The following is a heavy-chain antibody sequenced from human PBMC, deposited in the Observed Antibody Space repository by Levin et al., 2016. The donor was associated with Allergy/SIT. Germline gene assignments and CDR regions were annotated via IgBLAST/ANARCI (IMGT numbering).Heavy chain of an antibody. V-gene: IGHV4-31*03. CDR1: GGSISSGGYY. CDR3: ARGQYYDFWSGYPSAPPYFDY. CDR2: IYYSGST. Sequence: LRLSCTVSGGSISSGGYYWSWIRQHPGKGLEWIGYIYYSGSTSYNPSLKSRVTMSVDTSKNQFSLKLSSVTAADTAVYYCARGQYYDFWSGYPSAPPYFDYWGQGTLVTVSS. D-gene: IGHD3-3*01. J-gene: IGHJ4*02.